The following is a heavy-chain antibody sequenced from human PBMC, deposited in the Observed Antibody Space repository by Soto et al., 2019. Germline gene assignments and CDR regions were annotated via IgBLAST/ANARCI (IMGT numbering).Heavy chain of an antibody. Sequence: LRLSCAASGFTFSNAWMNWVRQASGKGLEWVGRIKSKTDGGTTDYAAPVKGRFTISRDDSKNTLYLQMNSLKTEDTAVYYCTTDPVTMIVVVPSSGWGQGTLVTVS. V-gene: IGHV3-15*07. CDR1: GFTFSNAW. J-gene: IGHJ4*02. CDR2: IKSKTDGGTT. D-gene: IGHD3-22*01. CDR3: TTDPVTMIVVVPSSG.